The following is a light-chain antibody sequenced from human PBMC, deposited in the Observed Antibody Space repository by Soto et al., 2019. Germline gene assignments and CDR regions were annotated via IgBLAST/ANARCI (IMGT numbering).Light chain of an antibody. CDR3: SSYTSSNTRV. J-gene: IGLJ1*01. V-gene: IGLV2-14*01. CDR2: DVS. Sequence: QSALTQPASVSGSPGQSITISCTETSSDVGAYNYVSWYQQHPGKAPKLLIYDVSNRPSGVSNRFSGSKSGNTASLTISGLQAEDEADFYYSSYTSSNTRVFGTGTKLTVL. CDR1: SSDVGAYNY.